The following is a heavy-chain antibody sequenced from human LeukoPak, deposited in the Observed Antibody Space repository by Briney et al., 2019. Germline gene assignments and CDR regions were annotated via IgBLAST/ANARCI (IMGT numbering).Heavy chain of an antibody. V-gene: IGHV4-4*02. CDR2: VSLSGLT. Sequence: SETLSLTCGVSGGSITSTNWWSWVRQPPGQGLEWIGEVSLSGLTNYNPSLSSRIIMALDTSKNHLSLHLTSVTAADTAVYYGSRENGAFSPFGYWGQGHLVTVLS. D-gene: IGHD2-8*01. CDR1: GGSITSTNW. CDR3: SRENGAFSPFGY. J-gene: IGHJ4*02.